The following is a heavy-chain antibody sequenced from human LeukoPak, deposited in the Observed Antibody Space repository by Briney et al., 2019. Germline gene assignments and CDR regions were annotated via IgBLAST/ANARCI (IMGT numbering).Heavy chain of an antibody. CDR1: GYSFTTYN. Sequence: GASVMVSCKASGYSFTTYNIHWVRQAPGQGLEWMGIINPTDGSTSYAQNFQGRVTVTRDTSTSTVYMELSSLRSEDTAVYYCARVSDVVYSRGFDPWGQGTLVTVS. CDR3: ARVSDVVYSRGFDP. V-gene: IGHV1-46*01. D-gene: IGHD2-15*01. J-gene: IGHJ5*02. CDR2: INPTDGST.